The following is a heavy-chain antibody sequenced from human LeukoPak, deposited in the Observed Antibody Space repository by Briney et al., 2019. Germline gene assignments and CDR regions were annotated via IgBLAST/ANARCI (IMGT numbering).Heavy chain of an antibody. Sequence: PGGSLRLSCAASGFSFSNYWMSWVRQAPGKGLEWVANIKQDGSEKYYVDSVKGRFTISRDNAKNSLYLQMNSLRAEDTAVYYCAMGVLDYYGSGSYLFQHWGQGTLVTVSS. J-gene: IGHJ1*01. CDR2: IKQDGSEK. CDR1: GFSFSNYW. CDR3: AMGVLDYYGSGSYLFQH. V-gene: IGHV3-7*01. D-gene: IGHD3-10*01.